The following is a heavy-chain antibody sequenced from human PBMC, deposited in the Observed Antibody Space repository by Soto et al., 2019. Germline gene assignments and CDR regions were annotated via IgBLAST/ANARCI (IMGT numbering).Heavy chain of an antibody. CDR2: IYWDGDK. D-gene: IGHD1-20*01. J-gene: IGHJ4*02. CDR3: AHRRLTGTSFDY. V-gene: IGHV2-5*02. CDR1: GFSLSTSGVG. Sequence: SCPTLVNPTQTLTLTCTFSGFSLSTSGVGVGWIRQPPGKALAWLALIYWDGDKHYSPSLRSRLTITKDTSKNQVVLTMTNMDPVDTATYYCAHRRLTGTSFDYWGQGTLVTVSS.